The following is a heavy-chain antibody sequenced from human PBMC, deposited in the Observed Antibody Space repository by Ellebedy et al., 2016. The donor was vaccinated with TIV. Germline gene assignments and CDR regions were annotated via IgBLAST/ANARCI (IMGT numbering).Heavy chain of an antibody. J-gene: IGHJ4*02. CDR3: ARDFVGGPPDYFDY. CDR1: GFTFADYA. D-gene: IGHD2-15*01. CDR2: ISSDGSER. V-gene: IGHV3-30*04. Sequence: GGSLRLSCAASGFTFADYAMHWVRQTPDKGLEWVAVISSDGSERYYGVSVRGRFTISRDNSKNTLHLQMDSLEAEDTAVYYCARDFVGGPPDYFDYWGQGSLVTVSS.